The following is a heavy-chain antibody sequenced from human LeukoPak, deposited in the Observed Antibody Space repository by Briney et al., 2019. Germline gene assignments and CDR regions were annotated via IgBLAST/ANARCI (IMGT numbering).Heavy chain of an antibody. CDR1: GGSISSSSYY. CDR3: SLYSGSYYELDY. V-gene: IGHV4-39*01. D-gene: IGHD1-26*01. Sequence: SETLSLTCTVSGGSISSSSYYWGWIRQPPGKGLEWIGSIYYSGSTYYNPFLKSRVTISVGTSKNQFSLKLSSVTAADTAVYYCSLYSGSYYELDYWGQGTLVTVSS. CDR2: IYYSGST. J-gene: IGHJ4*02.